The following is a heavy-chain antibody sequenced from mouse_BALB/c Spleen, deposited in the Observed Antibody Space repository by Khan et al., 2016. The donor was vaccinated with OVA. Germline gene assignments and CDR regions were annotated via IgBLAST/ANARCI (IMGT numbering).Heavy chain of an antibody. CDR1: GYSITSDYA. J-gene: IGHJ3*01. CDR3: ARWFAY. V-gene: IGHV3-2*02. Sequence: EVELVESGPGLVKPSQSLSLTCTVTGYSITSDYAWNWIRQFPGNKLEWMGYISYSGGTSYLPSLKSRISITRDTSKNPFFLQLNSVTTEDSATYDCARWFAYWGEGTLVTVS. CDR2: ISYSGGT.